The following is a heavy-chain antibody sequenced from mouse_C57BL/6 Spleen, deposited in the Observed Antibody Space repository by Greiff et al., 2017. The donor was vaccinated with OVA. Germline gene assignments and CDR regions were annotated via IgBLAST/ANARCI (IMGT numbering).Heavy chain of an antibody. D-gene: IGHD4-1*01. CDR1: GYTFTDYE. Sequence: QVQLKQSGAELVRPGASVTLSCKASGYTFTDYEMHWVKQTPVHGLEWIGAIDPETGGTAYNQKFKGKAILTADKSSSTSYMELRSLTSEDSAVDYCTRKDSWAWFAYWGQGTLVTVSA. J-gene: IGHJ3*01. V-gene: IGHV1-15*01. CDR2: IDPETGGT. CDR3: TRKDSWAWFAY.